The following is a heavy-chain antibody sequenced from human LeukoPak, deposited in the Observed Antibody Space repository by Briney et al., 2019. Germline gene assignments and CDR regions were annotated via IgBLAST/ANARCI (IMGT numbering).Heavy chain of an antibody. CDR2: ISSRSSYI. D-gene: IGHD3-9*01. V-gene: IGHV3-21*04. CDR3: AREDILTGFDY. CDR1: GFTFSSYT. Sequence: PGGSLRLSCAASGFTFSSYTMNWVRQAPGKGLEWVSSISSRSSYIYYADSVKGRFTISRDNAKNSLYLQMNSLRAEDTAVYYCAREDILTGFDYWGQGTLVTVSS. J-gene: IGHJ4*02.